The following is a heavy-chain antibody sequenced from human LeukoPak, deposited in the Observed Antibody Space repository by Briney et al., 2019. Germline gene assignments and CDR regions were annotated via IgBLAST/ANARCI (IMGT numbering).Heavy chain of an antibody. V-gene: IGHV4-59*01. CDR1: GGSISSYY. CDR2: IYYSGST. Sequence: SETLSLTCTVSGGSISSYYWSWIRQPPGKGLEWIGYIYYSGSTNYNPSLKRRVTISVDTSKNQFSLNLSSVTAADTAVYYCARDTYASGSSRDAFDIWGQGTMVTVSS. D-gene: IGHD1-26*01. J-gene: IGHJ3*02. CDR3: ARDTYASGSSRDAFDI.